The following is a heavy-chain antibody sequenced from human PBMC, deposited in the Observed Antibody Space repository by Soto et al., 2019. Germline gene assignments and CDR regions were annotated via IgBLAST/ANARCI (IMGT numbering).Heavy chain of an antibody. CDR2: ISGSGGST. CDR3: AKKYYYDSSGYWTDY. V-gene: IGHV3-23*01. Sequence: GGSLRLSCAASGFSFSSYAMSWVRQAPGKGLEWVSTISGSGGSTHYADSVKGRFTISRDNSKKTVNLQMNSLRAEDTAVYYCAKKYYYDSSGYWTDYWGQGTLVTVSS. J-gene: IGHJ4*02. CDR1: GFSFSSYA. D-gene: IGHD3-22*01.